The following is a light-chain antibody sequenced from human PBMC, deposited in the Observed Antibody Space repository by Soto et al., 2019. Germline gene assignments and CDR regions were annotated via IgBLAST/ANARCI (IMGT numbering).Light chain of an antibody. CDR3: QQYDAFSPWT. V-gene: IGKV1-5*01. J-gene: IGKJ1*01. CDR2: DAS. Sequence: DIQITQSPSTLSSSVLERFTITCRASQSIDSWLAWYQQKPGKAPKLLIYDASFLESGVPSRFSGSGSGTEFTLTIRSLQPDDSSTYYCQQYDAFSPWTFGEGTKVDIK. CDR1: QSIDSW.